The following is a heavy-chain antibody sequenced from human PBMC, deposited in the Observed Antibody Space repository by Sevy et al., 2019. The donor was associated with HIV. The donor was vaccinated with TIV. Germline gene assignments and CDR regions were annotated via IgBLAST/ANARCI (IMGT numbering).Heavy chain of an antibody. CDR1: GFTFSNYE. CDR2: ITSSGSSI. CDR3: ARNGGAYDTGFDP. J-gene: IGHJ5*02. V-gene: IGHV3-48*03. Sequence: GGPLRLSCAASGFTFSNYEMNWVRQAPGKGLEWVSHITSSGSSIYYADSVKGRFTISRDNAKNSLYLQMNSLRVEDTAVYYCARNGGAYDTGFDPWGQGTLVTVSS. D-gene: IGHD3-22*01.